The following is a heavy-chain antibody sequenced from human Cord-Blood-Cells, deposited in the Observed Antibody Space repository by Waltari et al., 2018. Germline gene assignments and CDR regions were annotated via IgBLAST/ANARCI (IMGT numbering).Heavy chain of an antibody. CDR3: ARGDYDSSGYYFDY. D-gene: IGHD3-22*01. V-gene: IGHV3-53*01. Sequence: EVQLVESGGGLIQPGGSLRLSCAASGLTVSSNYLSWVRQAPGKGLEWVSVIYSGGSTYYADSVKGRFTISRDNSKNTLYLQMNSLRAEDTAVYYCARGDYDSSGYYFDYWGQGTLVTVSS. CDR2: IYSGGST. J-gene: IGHJ4*02. CDR1: GLTVSSNY.